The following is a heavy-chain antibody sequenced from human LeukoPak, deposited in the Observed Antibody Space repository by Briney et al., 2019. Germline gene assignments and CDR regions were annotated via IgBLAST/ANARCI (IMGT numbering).Heavy chain of an antibody. V-gene: IGHV3-49*03. J-gene: IGHJ4*02. D-gene: IGHD6-13*01. Sequence: GASLRLSCTASGFTFGDYAMSWFRQAPGKGLEWVGFIRSKAYGGTTEYAASVKGRFTISRDDSKSIAYLQMNSLKTEDTAVYYCTRDPGSSWPSFDYWGQGTLVTVSS. CDR1: GFTFGDYA. CDR3: TRDPGSSWPSFDY. CDR2: IRSKAYGGTT.